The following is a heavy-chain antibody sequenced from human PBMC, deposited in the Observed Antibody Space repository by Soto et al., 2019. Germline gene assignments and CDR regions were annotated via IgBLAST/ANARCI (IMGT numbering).Heavy chain of an antibody. V-gene: IGHV3-9*01. D-gene: IGHD3-3*01. CDR2: LSWNRGSI. CDR1: GFTFDDYA. CDR3: ARLWSGFTLLYLNDGSAFDS. J-gene: IGHJ3*02. Sequence: EVQLVESGGGLVQPGRSLRLSGAASGFTFDDYAMHWVRQAPGKGLEWVSGLSWNRGSIGYADSVKGRFTNSRDNAKNSLYLQMNSLIAEDTALYYCARLWSGFTLLYLNDGSAFDSRGQGTMVTVSS.